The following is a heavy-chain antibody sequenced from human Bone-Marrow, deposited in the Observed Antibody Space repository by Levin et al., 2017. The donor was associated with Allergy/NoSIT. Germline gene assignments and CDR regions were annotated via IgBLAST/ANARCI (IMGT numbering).Heavy chain of an antibody. CDR1: GFTFSSYW. CDR3: ASGYTSGY. CDR2: INQDGSEK. V-gene: IGHV3-7*01. D-gene: IGHD6-19*01. Sequence: AGGSLRLSCAASGFTFSSYWVGWVRQAPGKGLEWVANINQDGSEKHYVDSVKGRFTVSRDNAKNSLYLQMNSLRAEDTAVYYCASGYTSGYWGQGTLVTVSS. J-gene: IGHJ4*02.